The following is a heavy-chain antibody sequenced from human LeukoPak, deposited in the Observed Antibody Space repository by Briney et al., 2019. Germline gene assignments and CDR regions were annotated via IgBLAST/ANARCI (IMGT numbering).Heavy chain of an antibody. Sequence: GGSLKLSCVASGFPFINAWMNWVRQAPGKGLEWVGRIKSKTDGGTIDYAALVKGRFTISRDDSKNTLYLQMNSLKTEDTAVYYCTTHYVDTAMAWGQGTLVTVSS. CDR3: TTHYVDTAMA. CDR2: IKSKTDGGTI. D-gene: IGHD5-18*01. CDR1: GFPFINAW. J-gene: IGHJ5*02. V-gene: IGHV3-15*01.